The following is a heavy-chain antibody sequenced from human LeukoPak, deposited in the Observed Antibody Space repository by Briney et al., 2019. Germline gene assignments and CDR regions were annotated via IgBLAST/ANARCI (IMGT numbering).Heavy chain of an antibody. V-gene: IGHV1-18*01. Sequence: ASVKVSCKASGYTFTSYGISWVRQAPGQGLEWMGWISAYNGNTNYAQKLQGRVTMTTDTSTSTAYMELRSLRSDDTAVYYCARVSLGGSVVGWFDPWGQGTLVTVSS. J-gene: IGHJ5*02. CDR3: ARVSLGGSVVGWFDP. D-gene: IGHD2-15*01. CDR1: GYTFTSYG. CDR2: ISAYNGNT.